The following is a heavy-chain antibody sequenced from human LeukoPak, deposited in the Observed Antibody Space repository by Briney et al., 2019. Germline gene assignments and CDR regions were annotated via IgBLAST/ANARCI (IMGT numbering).Heavy chain of an antibody. Sequence: PGRSLRLSCAASGFTFSSYAMSWVRQAPGKGLEWVSAISGSGGSTYYADSVKGRFTISRDNSKNTLYLQMNSLRAEDTAVYYCATAFSFDWLPPWGQGTLVTVSS. CDR3: ATAFSFDWLPP. V-gene: IGHV3-23*01. J-gene: IGHJ4*02. CDR2: ISGSGGST. CDR1: GFTFSSYA. D-gene: IGHD3-9*01.